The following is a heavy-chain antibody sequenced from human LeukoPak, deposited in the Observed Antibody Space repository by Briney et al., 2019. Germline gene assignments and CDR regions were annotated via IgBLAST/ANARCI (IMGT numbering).Heavy chain of an antibody. CDR3: ARWAHDY. V-gene: IGHV3-33*01. CDR1: GFNFSSYG. CDR2: IWYDGSNK. J-gene: IGHJ4*02. Sequence: GGSLRLSCAASGFNFSSYGIHWVRQAPGKGVEWVAVIWYDGSNKYYADSVKGRFTISRDNSKNTLYLQMNSLRAEDTAVDYCARWAHDYWGQGTRVTVSS.